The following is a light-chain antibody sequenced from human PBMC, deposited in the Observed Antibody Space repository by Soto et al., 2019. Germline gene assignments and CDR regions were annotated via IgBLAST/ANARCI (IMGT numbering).Light chain of an antibody. CDR3: SSYTSSSTYV. CDR2: DVS. V-gene: IGLV2-14*01. Sequence: QSVLTQSASVSGSPGQSITISCTGTSSDVGGYNYVSWYQQHPGKAPKLMIYDVSNRPSGVSNRFSGSKSGNTASLTISGLQDEDEADYYCSSYTSSSTYVFGTGTKLTVL. J-gene: IGLJ1*01. CDR1: SSDVGGYNY.